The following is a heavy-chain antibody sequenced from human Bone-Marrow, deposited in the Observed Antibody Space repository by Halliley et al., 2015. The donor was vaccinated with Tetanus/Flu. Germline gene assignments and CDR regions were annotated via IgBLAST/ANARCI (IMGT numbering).Heavy chain of an antibody. CDR3: AGYYYDTSGSLH. Sequence: WVSYISSTSKTIYYADSVKGRFTVSRDNAKNSLFLQMDSLRDEDTAVYYCAGYYYDTSGSLHWGQGTLVTVSS. J-gene: IGHJ4*02. V-gene: IGHV3-48*02. D-gene: IGHD3-22*01. CDR2: ISSTSKTI.